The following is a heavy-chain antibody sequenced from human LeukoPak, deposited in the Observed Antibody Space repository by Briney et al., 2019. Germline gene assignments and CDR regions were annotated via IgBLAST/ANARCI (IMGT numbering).Heavy chain of an antibody. J-gene: IGHJ4*02. CDR3: ARDGSYLFY. D-gene: IGHD1-26*01. CDR2: IKQDGSET. CDR1: GFPFSTYW. V-gene: IGHV3-7*01. Sequence: GGSLRLSCSASGFPFSTYWMIWVRQAPGKGLEWVANIKQDGSETYYVDSVKGRFTISRDNAKDSLYLHMNSLRAEDTAVYYCARDGSYLFYWGQGTLVTVSS.